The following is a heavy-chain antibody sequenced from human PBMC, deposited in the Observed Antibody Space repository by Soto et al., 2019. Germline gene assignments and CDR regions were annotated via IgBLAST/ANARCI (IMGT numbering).Heavy chain of an antibody. CDR3: ATNWNYAYGMDV. CDR2: FDPEDGET. D-gene: IGHD1-7*01. J-gene: IGHJ6*02. CDR1: GYTLTELS. Sequence: GASVKVSCKVSGYTLTELSMHWVRQAPGKGLGWMGGFDPEDGETIYAQKFQGRVTMTEDTSTDTAYMELSSLRSEDTAVYYCATNWNYAYGMDVWGQGTTVTVSS. V-gene: IGHV1-24*01.